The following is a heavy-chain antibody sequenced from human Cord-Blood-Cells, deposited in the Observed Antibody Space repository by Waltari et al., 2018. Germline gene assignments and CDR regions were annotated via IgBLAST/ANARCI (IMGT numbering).Heavy chain of an antibody. D-gene: IGHD6-6*01. V-gene: IGHV4-34*01. J-gene: IGHJ3*02. CDR1: GGSFSGYY. Sequence: QVQLQQWGAGLLKPSETLSLTCAVYGGSFSGYYWSWIRQPPGKGLEWIGEINHSGSTYYNPSLKSRVTISVDTSKNQFSLKLSSVTAADTAVYYCARGGNSSSSGAFDIWGQGTMVTGSS. CDR3: ARGGNSSSSGAFDI. CDR2: INHSGST.